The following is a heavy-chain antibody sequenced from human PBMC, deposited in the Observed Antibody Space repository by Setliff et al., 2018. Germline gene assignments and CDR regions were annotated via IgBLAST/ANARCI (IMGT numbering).Heavy chain of an antibody. CDR1: GASITNINYY. V-gene: IGHV4-39*02. J-gene: IGHJ4*02. CDR3: ARDGYYYDSSGYYKIFDY. D-gene: IGHD3-22*01. Sequence: SETLSLTCTVSGASITNINYYWGLIRQPPGKGLEWIGSIFYSGRTFYNPSLKSRVTISVDTSKNQFSLTLSSVTAADTAVYYCARDGYYYDSSGYYKIFDYWGQGTLVTVSS. CDR2: IFYSGRT.